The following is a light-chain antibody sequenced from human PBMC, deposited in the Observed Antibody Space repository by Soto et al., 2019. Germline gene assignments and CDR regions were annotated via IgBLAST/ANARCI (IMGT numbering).Light chain of an antibody. V-gene: IGKV1-39*01. CDR2: AAT. Sequence: DIQMTQSPSSLSASVGDRVTITCRASQRISNNLNWYQQKPGKAPKLLIYAATNLQSGVPSRFSGSGSGAAFTLTISGLQPEDSATFYCQQSYSSPETFGQGTKVEIK. CDR3: QQSYSSPET. CDR1: QRISNN. J-gene: IGKJ1*01.